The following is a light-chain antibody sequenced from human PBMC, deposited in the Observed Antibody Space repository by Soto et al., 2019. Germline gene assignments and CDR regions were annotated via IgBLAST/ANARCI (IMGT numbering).Light chain of an antibody. J-gene: IGKJ1*01. Sequence: DIQMTQSPSTLSASVGDRVTITCRASQSIGTWLAWYQHRPGKAPSLLIYDASTLRSGVPSRFSGSGSRTEFTLTISSLQPDDFATYYCQHYNSYSEAFGQGTKVDIK. CDR1: QSIGTW. CDR2: DAS. CDR3: QHYNSYSEA. V-gene: IGKV1-5*01.